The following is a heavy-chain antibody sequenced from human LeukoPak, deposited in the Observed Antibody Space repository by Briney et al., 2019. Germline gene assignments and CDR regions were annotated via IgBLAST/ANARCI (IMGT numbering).Heavy chain of an antibody. D-gene: IGHD2-2*01. J-gene: IGHJ4*02. CDR2: ISGSGGNT. CDR1: GFAFSSHA. CDR3: AKESPATSYPMDY. Sequence: PGGSLRLSCAASGFAFSSHAMSWVRQAPGKGLDWVSSISGSGGNTYYADSVKGRFTVSRDNSKNTLYLQMNSLRADDTAVYYCAKESPATSYPMDYWGQGTLVTVSS. V-gene: IGHV3-23*01.